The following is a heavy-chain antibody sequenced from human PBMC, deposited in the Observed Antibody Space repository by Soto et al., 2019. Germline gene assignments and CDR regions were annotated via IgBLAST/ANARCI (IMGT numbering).Heavy chain of an antibody. CDR1: GGSFSAYS. V-gene: IGHV4-34*01. CDR3: ARARFDSWSHIYYGLDV. Sequence: SETLSLTCGVYGGSFSAYSCTWLRQSPGKGLEWIGEITHGGSTDYNPALKSRRVMSVDTSKNQFSLRVTSVTAADVAVYFCARARFDSWSHIYYGLDVWGQGTTVTVSS. J-gene: IGHJ6*02. D-gene: IGHD3-3*01. CDR2: ITHGGST.